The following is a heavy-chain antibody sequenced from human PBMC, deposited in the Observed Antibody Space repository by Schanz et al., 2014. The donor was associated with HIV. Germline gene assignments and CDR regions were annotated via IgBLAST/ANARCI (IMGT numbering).Heavy chain of an antibody. CDR1: GFTFSSYG. CDR2: ISYDGSNK. Sequence: QVQLVESGGGVVQPGRSLRLSCAASGFTFSSYGMHWVRQAPGRGLEWVAVISYDGSNKYYADSVKGRFTISRDISKNTLYLQMTSLRAEDTAVYYCAKEEQQLGGVGGYHFDYWGQGTLVTVSS. V-gene: IGHV3-30*18. D-gene: IGHD6-13*01. J-gene: IGHJ4*02. CDR3: AKEEQQLGGVGGYHFDY.